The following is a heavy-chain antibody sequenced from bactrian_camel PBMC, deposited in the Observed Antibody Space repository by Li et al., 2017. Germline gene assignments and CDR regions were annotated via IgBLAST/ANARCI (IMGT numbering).Heavy chain of an antibody. CDR2: IYTGDGGT. CDR1: EVTFSSHC. CDR3: AADAGGTWPGEACEFGY. V-gene: IGHV3S1*01. D-gene: IGHD7*01. Sequence: VQLVESGGGSVQAGGSLRLSCAASEVTFSSHCLAWFRQVPGKEREEIAAIYTGDGGTYVADSVKGRFTISQDNAANTLYLQMNDLKPEDTAMYTCAADAGGTWPGEACEFGYWGQGTQVTVS. J-gene: IGHJ6*01.